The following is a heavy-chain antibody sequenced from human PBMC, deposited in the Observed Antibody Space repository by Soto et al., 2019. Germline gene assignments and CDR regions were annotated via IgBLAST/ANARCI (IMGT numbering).Heavy chain of an antibody. CDR1: GGTFSSYA. Sequence: ASVKVSCKTSGGTFSSYAISWVRQAPGQGLEWMGGIIPIFGTANYAQKFQGRVTITADKSTSTAYMELSSLRSEDKAVYYCASRQSVLRFLEWPTSYGMDVWGQGTTVTVSS. CDR2: IIPIFGTA. V-gene: IGHV1-69*06. CDR3: ASRQSVLRFLEWPTSYGMDV. J-gene: IGHJ6*02. D-gene: IGHD3-3*01.